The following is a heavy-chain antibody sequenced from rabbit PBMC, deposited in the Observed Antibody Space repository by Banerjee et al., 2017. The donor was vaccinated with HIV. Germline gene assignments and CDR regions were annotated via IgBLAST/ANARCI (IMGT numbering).Heavy chain of an antibody. CDR3: ARRDTGSLKL. Sequence: GGDLVKPEGSLTLTCTASGFSFSSSYWICWVRQAPGKGLEWIACIYAGSSGSTYYASWAKGRFTISKTSTTVDLKMTSLTAADTATYFCARRDTGSLKLWGQGTLVTVS. V-gene: IGHV1S45*01. D-gene: IGHD3-1*01. CDR1: GFSFSSSYW. J-gene: IGHJ6*01. CDR2: IYAGSSGST.